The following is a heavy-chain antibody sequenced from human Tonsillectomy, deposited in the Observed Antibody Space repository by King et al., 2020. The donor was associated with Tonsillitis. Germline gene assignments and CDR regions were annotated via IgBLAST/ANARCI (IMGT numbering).Heavy chain of an antibody. V-gene: IGHV4-39*07. CDR3: ARELTVTLVFDY. Sequence: QLQESGPGLVKPSETLSLTCTVSGGSISSNNYYWGWIRQPPGKGLEWIGSIFYSGSTYYNPSLKSRVTISLDTSKNQVSLKLRSVTAADTAVYYCARELTVTLVFDYGGRGTRVTVSS. J-gene: IGHJ4*02. CDR1: GGSISSNNYY. D-gene: IGHD4-17*01. CDR2: IFYSGST.